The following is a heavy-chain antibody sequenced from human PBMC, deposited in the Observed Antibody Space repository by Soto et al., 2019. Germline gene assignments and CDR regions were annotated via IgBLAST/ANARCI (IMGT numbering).Heavy chain of an antibody. CDR2: ISSSSTYI. CDR3: ARGQIPSLYRLGTYAYFDY. J-gene: IGHJ4*02. CDR1: GFTFSSYS. D-gene: IGHD3-16*01. V-gene: IGHV3-21*01. Sequence: GGSLRLSCATSGFTFSSYSINWVRQAPGKGLEWVSSISSSSTYIFYADSVKGRFTISRDNAKKSLYLQMNSLRAEDTAVYYCARGQIPSLYRLGTYAYFDYWGQGTLVTVSS.